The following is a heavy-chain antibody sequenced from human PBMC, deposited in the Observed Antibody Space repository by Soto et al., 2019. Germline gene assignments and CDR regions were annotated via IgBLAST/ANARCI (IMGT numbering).Heavy chain of an antibody. V-gene: IGHV4-30-4*01. CDR2: IHNSGNT. J-gene: IGHJ4*02. CDR1: GGSISSGDYH. D-gene: IGHD4-17*01. Sequence: QVQLQESGPGLVKPSQTLSLTCTVSGVSGGSISSGDYHWSWIRQPPGKGLEWIGYIHNSGNTYYNPSLKSRITISVDTSRNQFSLKLTSVTAADTAVYYCARVRGPYGDFADVDKWGQGTLVTVSS. CDR3: ARVRGPYGDFADVDK.